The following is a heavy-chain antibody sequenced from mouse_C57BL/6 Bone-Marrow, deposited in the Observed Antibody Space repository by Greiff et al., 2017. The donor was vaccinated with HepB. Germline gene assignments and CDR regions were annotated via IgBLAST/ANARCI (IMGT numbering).Heavy chain of an antibody. CDR1: GFNIKDYY. CDR3: TTWILRYPYYFDY. J-gene: IGHJ2*01. V-gene: IGHV14-1*01. D-gene: IGHD1-1*01. Sequence: VHVKQSGAELVRPGASVKLSCTASGFNIKDYYMHWVKQRPEQGLEWIGRIDPEDGDTEYAPKFQGKATMTADTSSNTAYLQLSSLTSEDTAVYYCTTWILRYPYYFDYWGQGTTLTVSS. CDR2: IDPEDGDT.